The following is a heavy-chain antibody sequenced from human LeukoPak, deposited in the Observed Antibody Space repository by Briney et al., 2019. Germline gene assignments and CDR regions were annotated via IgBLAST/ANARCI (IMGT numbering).Heavy chain of an antibody. D-gene: IGHD2-2*01. CDR3: ARDHAYRTDY. J-gene: IGHJ4*02. CDR1: GFSFSNDW. Sequence: GGSLRLSCAASGFSFSNDWMCWVRQAPGRGLEWVANINQDESKKYYVDSVKGRFTISRDNAKNSLYLQMSSLRAEDTAVYYCARDHAYRTDYWGQGTLVTVSS. V-gene: IGHV3-7*01. CDR2: INQDESKK.